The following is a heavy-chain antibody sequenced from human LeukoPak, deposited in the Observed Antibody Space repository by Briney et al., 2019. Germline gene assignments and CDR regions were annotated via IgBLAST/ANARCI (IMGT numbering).Heavy chain of an antibody. J-gene: IGHJ6*02. CDR1: GFTFSSYG. CDR3: ARVPYGGNSYHYYYGMDV. D-gene: IGHD4-23*01. Sequence: PGGSLRLSCAASGFTFSSYGMHWVRQAPGKGLEWVAVISYDGSNKYYADSVKGRFTISRDNSKNTLYLQMNSLRAEDTAVYYCARVPYGGNSYHYYYGMDVWGQGTTVTVSS. V-gene: IGHV3-30*03. CDR2: ISYDGSNK.